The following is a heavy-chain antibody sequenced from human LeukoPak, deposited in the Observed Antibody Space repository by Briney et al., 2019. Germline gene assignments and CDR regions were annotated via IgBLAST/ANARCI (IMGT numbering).Heavy chain of an antibody. J-gene: IGHJ6*02. CDR2: IHYSGRT. V-gene: IGHV4-59*01. D-gene: IGHD6-13*01. Sequence: WETLSLTCTVSGASISNYYWSWIRQPPGRGLEWIGYIHYSGRTNYNPSLKSRVTGSVDTSKNQISLKLNSVTAADTAVYFCVRAAGIAGGYFYYGLGVWGQGTTVTVSS. CDR3: VRAAGIAGGYFYYGLGV. CDR1: GASISNYY.